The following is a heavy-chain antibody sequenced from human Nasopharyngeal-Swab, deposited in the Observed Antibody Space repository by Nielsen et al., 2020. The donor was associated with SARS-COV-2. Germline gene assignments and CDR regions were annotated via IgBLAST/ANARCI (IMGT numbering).Heavy chain of an antibody. J-gene: IGHJ6*02. D-gene: IGHD6-13*01. CDR3: ARDRGSSWPYYYYYGMDV. CDR2: TYYRSKWDN. Sequence: WIRQSPSRGLEWLGRTYYRSKWDNDYAVSGKSRITINPDTSKNQFSLQLNSVTPEDTAVYYCARDRGSSWPYYYYYGMDVWGQGTTVTVSS. V-gene: IGHV6-1*01.